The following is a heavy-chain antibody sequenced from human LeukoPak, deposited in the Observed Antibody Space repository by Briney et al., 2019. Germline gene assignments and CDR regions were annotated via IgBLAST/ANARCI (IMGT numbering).Heavy chain of an antibody. Sequence: PSETLSLTCAVYGGSFSGYYWSWIRQPPGKGLEWTGEINHSGSTNYNPSLKSRVTISVDTSKNQFSLKLSSVTAADTAVYYCARVLGTYYYDSSGYKYFQHWGQGTLVTVSS. CDR3: ARVLGTYYYDSSGYKYFQH. J-gene: IGHJ1*01. CDR1: GGSFSGYY. CDR2: INHSGST. V-gene: IGHV4-34*01. D-gene: IGHD3-22*01.